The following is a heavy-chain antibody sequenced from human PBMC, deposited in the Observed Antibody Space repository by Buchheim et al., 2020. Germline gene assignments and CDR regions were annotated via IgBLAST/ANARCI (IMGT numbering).Heavy chain of an antibody. Sequence: QVQLVESGGGVVQPGRSLRLSCAASGFTFSSYGMHWVRQAPGKGLEWVAVIWYDGSSKSYVDSVKGRFTISRDNSKNTLYLQMNSLRAEDTALYYCARDKYDSRGHIDYWGQG. D-gene: IGHD3-22*01. CDR2: IWYDGSSK. CDR1: GFTFSSYG. J-gene: IGHJ4*02. CDR3: ARDKYDSRGHIDY. V-gene: IGHV3-33*01.